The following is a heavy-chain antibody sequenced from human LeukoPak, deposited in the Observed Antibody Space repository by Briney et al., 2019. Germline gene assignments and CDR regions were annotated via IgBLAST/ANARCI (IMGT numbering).Heavy chain of an antibody. V-gene: IGHV4-31*03. CDR1: GGSISSGGYY. D-gene: IGHD1-1*01. J-gene: IGHJ4*02. Sequence: AQTLSLTCTVSGGSISSGGYYWSWLRQPPGKGVEWIGYISYSGNTYYNPSLKTRLTISGVTSKNQFCLKVSSVTAADTAVYYCARPSNWSDVSFDYWGQGTLVTVSS. CDR2: ISYSGNT. CDR3: ARPSNWSDVSFDY.